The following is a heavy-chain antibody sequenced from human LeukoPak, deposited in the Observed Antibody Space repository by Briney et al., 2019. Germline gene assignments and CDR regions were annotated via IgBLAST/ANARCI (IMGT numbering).Heavy chain of an antibody. J-gene: IGHJ5*02. D-gene: IGHD2-2*01. CDR1: GGSISSGGYY. CDR2: IYYSGST. CDR3: ARVRGCSSTSCYGDDNWFDP. Sequence: PSETLSLTCTVSGGSISSGGYYWSWLRQHPGKGLEWIGCIYYSGSTYYNPSLKSRVTISVDTSKNQFSLKLSSVTAADTAVYYCARVRGCSSTSCYGDDNWFDPWGQGTLVTVSS. V-gene: IGHV4-31*03.